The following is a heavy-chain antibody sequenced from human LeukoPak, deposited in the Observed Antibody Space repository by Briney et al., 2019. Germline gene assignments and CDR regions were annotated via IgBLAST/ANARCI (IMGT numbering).Heavy chain of an antibody. V-gene: IGHV4-30-2*01. J-gene: IGHJ4*02. D-gene: IGHD1-26*01. CDR2: IYHSGST. Sequence: SETLSLTCTVSGGSISSGGYYWSRIRQPPGKGLEWIGYIYHSGSTYYNPSLKSRVTISVDRSKNQFSLKLSSVTAADTAVYYCARAPLSGSYLDYWGQGTLVTVSS. CDR1: GGSISSGGYY. CDR3: ARAPLSGSYLDY.